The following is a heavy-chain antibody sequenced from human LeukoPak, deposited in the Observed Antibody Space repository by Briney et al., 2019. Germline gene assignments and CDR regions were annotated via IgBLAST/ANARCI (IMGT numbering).Heavy chain of an antibody. CDR3: AKAKSYYSNYDY. V-gene: IGHV3-23*01. CDR2: ISGSGANT. J-gene: IGHJ4*02. Sequence: PGGSLRLSWAASGFTFSSYAMSWVRQAPGKGLEWVSAISGSGANTYYADSVKGRFTISRDNSKNTLYLQVNSLRTEDTAVYYCAKAKSYYSNYDYWGQGTLVTVSS. CDR1: GFTFSSYA. D-gene: IGHD4-11*01.